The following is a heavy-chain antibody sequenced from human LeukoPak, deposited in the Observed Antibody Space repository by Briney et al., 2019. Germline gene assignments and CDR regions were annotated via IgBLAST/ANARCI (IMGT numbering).Heavy chain of an antibody. J-gene: IGHJ6*02. CDR2: ISYDGSNK. CDR3: ARVYKPYGDPKYYYGMDV. CDR1: GFTFSSYS. D-gene: IGHD4-17*01. Sequence: PGGSLRLSCAASGFTFSSYSMNWVRQAPGKGLEWVAVISYDGSNKYYADSVKGRFTISRDNSKNTLYLQMNSLRAEDTAVYYCARVYKPYGDPKYYYGMDVWGQGTTVTVSS. V-gene: IGHV3-30*03.